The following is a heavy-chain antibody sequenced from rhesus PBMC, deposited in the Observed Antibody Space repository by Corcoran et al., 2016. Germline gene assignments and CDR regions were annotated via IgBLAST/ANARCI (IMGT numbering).Heavy chain of an antibody. CDR2: IYRSSGCH. CDR1: GYSISSGYD. D-gene: IGHD3-34*01. J-gene: IGHJ4*01. Sequence: QVQLQESGPGVGKPAETLSLTCAVSGYSISSGYDWSWIRQPPGKGLGWIGYIYRSSGCHTYNPALKNRVTISTATSKTLFSLKLSSVTAAATAVYYWSRGDWGDSAPFDYWGQGVLVTVSP. CDR3: SRGDWGDSAPFDY. V-gene: IGHV4-127*01.